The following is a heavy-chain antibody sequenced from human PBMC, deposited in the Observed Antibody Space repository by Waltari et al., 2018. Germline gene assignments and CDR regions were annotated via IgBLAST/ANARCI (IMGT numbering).Heavy chain of an antibody. CDR3: AKDKQLAQYYFDY. CDR1: GFTFSSYA. V-gene: IGHV3-23*01. J-gene: IGHJ4*02. Sequence: EVQLLESGGGLVQTGGSLRLSCAASGFTFSSYAMSWVRQAPGKGLEWVAAISGSGGSTYYADSVKGRFTISRDNSKNTLYLQMNSLRAEDTAVYYCAKDKQLAQYYFDYWGQGTLVTVSS. D-gene: IGHD6-13*01. CDR2: ISGSGGST.